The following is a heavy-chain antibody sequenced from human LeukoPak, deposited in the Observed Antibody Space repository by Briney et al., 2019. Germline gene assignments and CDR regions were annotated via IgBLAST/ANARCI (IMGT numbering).Heavy chain of an antibody. D-gene: IGHD3-10*01. CDR3: ARDRDYYFDY. CDR2: IYYSGST. J-gene: IGHJ4*02. V-gene: IGHV4-59*01. CDR1: GGSISSYY. Sequence: SETLSLTCTVSGGSISSYYWSWIRQPPGKGLEWIGYIYYSGSTNYNPSLKSRVTISVDTSKNQFSLKLSSVTAADTAVYYRARDRDYYFDYWGQGTLVIVSS.